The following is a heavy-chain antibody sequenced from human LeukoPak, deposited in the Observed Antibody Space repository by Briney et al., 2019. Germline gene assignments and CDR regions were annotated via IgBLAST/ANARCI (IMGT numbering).Heavy chain of an antibody. CDR2: IIPIFGTT. CDR1: GGTFSSYA. Sequence: ASVKVSCKASGGTFSSYAISWVRQAPGQGLEWMGGIIPIFGTTNYAQKFQGRVTITADKSTSTAYMELSSLRSEDTAVYCCARGLPGYYDSSGYYFDYWGQGTLVTVSS. D-gene: IGHD3-22*01. J-gene: IGHJ4*02. CDR3: ARGLPGYYDSSGYYFDY. V-gene: IGHV1-69*06.